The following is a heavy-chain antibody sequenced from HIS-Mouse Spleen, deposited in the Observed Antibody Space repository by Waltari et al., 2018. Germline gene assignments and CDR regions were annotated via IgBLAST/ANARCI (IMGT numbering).Heavy chain of an antibody. CDR2: IKKDGSEK. Sequence: EVQLVESGGGLVQLGGCLRRSCAASGFTFSSYCMSGVSKAPGEGLEGWANIKKDGSEKYYVDSVKGRFTISRDNAKKSLYLQMNSLRAEDTAVYYCARDRYWYFDLWGRGTLVTVSS. CDR3: ARDRYWYFDL. J-gene: IGHJ2*01. V-gene: IGHV3-7*01. CDR1: GFTFSSYC.